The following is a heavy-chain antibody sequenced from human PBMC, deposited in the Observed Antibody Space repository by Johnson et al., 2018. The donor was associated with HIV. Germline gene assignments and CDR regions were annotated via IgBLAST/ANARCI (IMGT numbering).Heavy chain of an antibody. J-gene: IGHJ3*02. CDR1: GFTFSSYG. V-gene: IGHV3-30*03. CDR3: ARACRDGYTCDAFDI. Sequence: QVQLLGSGGGVVQPGRSLRLSCAASGFTFSSYGMHWVRQAPGKGLEWVAVISYDGSNKYYADSVKGRFTISRDNSKNTLYLQMNSLRAEDTAVYYCARACRDGYTCDAFDIWGQGTMVTVSS. D-gene: IGHD5-24*01. CDR2: ISYDGSNK.